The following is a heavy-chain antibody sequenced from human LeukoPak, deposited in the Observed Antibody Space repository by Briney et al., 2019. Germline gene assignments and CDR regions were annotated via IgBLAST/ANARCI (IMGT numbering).Heavy chain of an antibody. D-gene: IGHD2-21*02. J-gene: IGHJ4*02. CDR2: ISGSGGST. V-gene: IGHV3-23*01. CDR1: GFTFSSYA. Sequence: GGSLRLSCAASGFTFSSYAMSWVRQAPGKGLEWVSAISGSGGSTYYADSVKGRFTISRDNSKNTLYLQMNSLRAEDTAVYYCAKVSGGDCYSFAFCYFDYWGQGTLVTVSS. CDR3: AKVSGGDCYSFAFCYFDY.